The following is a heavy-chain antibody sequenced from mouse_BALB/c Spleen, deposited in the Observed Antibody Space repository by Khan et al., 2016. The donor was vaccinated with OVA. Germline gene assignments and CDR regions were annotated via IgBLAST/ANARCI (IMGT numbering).Heavy chain of an antibody. CDR2: IAPGSGSC. CDR1: GYTFTSYW. J-gene: IGHJ4*01. Sequence: DLIKPGASVKLSCKASGYTFTSYWINWIKQRPGQGLEYIGLIAPGSGSCYYNEMFKGKATLTVDTSSSTASIQLSSLSSEDSAVYFYAIANYYGSSLYALDYWGQGTSVTVSS. D-gene: IGHD1-1*01. V-gene: IGHV1S41*01. CDR3: AIANYYGSSLYALDY.